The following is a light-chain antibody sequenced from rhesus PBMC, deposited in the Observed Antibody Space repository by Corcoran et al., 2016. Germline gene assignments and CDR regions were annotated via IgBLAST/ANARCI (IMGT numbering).Light chain of an antibody. CDR2: EAT. CDR1: QGRTND. J-gene: IGKJ2*01. CDR3: RHYYRPPYS. Sequence: DIQMTQSPSSLSESVGDRVSITCRASQGRTNDLAWYQQKPGETPKLLIYEATSLQSGIPSRFSGTGSGTDFTLTISSLQSEDFATYYCRHYYRPPYSFGQGTKVEIK. V-gene: IGKV1S17*01.